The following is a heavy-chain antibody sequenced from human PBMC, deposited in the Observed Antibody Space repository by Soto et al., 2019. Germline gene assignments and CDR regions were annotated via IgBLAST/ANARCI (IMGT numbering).Heavy chain of an antibody. D-gene: IGHD2-8*02. CDR1: GFSVSNNY. CDR3: AREGYSPGMAPEYYFAS. V-gene: IGHV3-53*02. J-gene: IGHJ4*02. Sequence: EVQLVETGGGLIQPGGSLRLSCAASGFSVSNNYMNWVRQPPGKGLEWVSVLYSGGNTYYADSVKGRFSVSRDESQNTLHIHMNSLRAADTAVYYGAREGYSPGMAPEYYFASWRQGTLVNVSS. CDR2: LYSGGNT.